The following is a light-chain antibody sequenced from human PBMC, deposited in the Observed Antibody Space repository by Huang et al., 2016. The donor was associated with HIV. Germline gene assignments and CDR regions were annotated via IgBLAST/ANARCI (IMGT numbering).Light chain of an antibody. CDR2: DAS. J-gene: IGKJ4*01. CDR1: QNVKNY. Sequence: EIVLTQSPASLSVFLGDTVTLSCRASQNVKNYLCWYQQKPGQAPRLLIYDASTRPAGIPDRFSAGGSGTDCTLTINSLETEDFAIYFCQQRADRVTFGGGTRIE. V-gene: IGKV3-11*01. CDR3: QQRADRVT.